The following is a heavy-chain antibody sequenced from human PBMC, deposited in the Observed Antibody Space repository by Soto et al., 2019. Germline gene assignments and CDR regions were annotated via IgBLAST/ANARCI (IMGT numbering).Heavy chain of an antibody. CDR2: ISSTTNYI. Sequence: EVQLVESGGGLVKPGGSLRLSCAASGFTFTRYSMNWVRQAPGKGLEWVSSISSTTNYIYYADSMKGRFTVSRDNAKNSVYLEMNSLSAEDTAVYYCARESEYLPSNFDYLGQGTLVTVSS. V-gene: IGHV3-21*01. D-gene: IGHD2-2*01. J-gene: IGHJ4*02. CDR3: ARESEYLPSNFDY. CDR1: GFTFTRYS.